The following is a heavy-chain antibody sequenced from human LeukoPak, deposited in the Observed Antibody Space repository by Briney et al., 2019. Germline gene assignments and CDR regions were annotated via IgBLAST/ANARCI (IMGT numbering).Heavy chain of an antibody. CDR1: GYTFTGYY. CDR3: ARAALGVWFGEPLGGPTEY. D-gene: IGHD3-10*01. J-gene: IGHJ4*02. V-gene: IGHV1-2*02. Sequence: ASVKVSCKASGYTFTGYYIHWVRQAPGQPLEWMGWINPNSGGTYYAQSFQDRVTMTRDTSISTAYMELSRLRSDGTAVYYCARAALGVWFGEPLGGPTEYWGQGTLVTVSS. CDR2: INPNSGGT.